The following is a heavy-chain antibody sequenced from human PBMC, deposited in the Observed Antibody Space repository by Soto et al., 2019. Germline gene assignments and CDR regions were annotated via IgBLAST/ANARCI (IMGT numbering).Heavy chain of an antibody. D-gene: IGHD3-22*01. CDR2: IIPILGIA. J-gene: IGHJ3*02. Sequence: ASVKVSCKASGGTFSSYTISWVRQAPGQGLEWMGRIIPILGIANYAQKFQGRVTITADKSTSTAYMELSSLRSEDTAVYYCARASATYYYDSSGYSAFDIWGQRTMVTVSS. V-gene: IGHV1-69*02. CDR3: ARASATYYYDSSGYSAFDI. CDR1: GGTFSSYT.